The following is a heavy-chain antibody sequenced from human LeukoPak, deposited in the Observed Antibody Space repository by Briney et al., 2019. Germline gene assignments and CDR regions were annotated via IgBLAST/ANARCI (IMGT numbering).Heavy chain of an antibody. V-gene: IGHV3-7*05. CDR3: ARDSSPGYYDYVWGTYPRY. J-gene: IGHJ4*02. CDR2: IHKDESEK. D-gene: IGHD3-16*02. CDR1: GFTFSNYW. Sequence: PGGSLRLSCAASGFTFSNYWMSWVRQAPGKGLEWVANIHKDESEKYCVDSVKGRFIISRDNAQSSLYLQMNYLRAEDTAVYYCARDSSPGYYDYVWGTYPRYWGQGTLVTVSS.